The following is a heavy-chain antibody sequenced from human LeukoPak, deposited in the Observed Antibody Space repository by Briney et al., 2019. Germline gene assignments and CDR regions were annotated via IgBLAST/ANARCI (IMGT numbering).Heavy chain of an antibody. Sequence: GASVTVSCTASGYTFTSYGISWVRQAPGQGLEWMGWISAYNGNTNYAQKLQGRVTMTTDTSTSTAYMELRSLRSDDTAVYYCASQTENYYDSSGYYTFDYWGQGTLVTVSS. CDR3: ASQTENYYDSSGYYTFDY. CDR1: GYTFTSYG. D-gene: IGHD3-22*01. J-gene: IGHJ4*02. CDR2: ISAYNGNT. V-gene: IGHV1-18*01.